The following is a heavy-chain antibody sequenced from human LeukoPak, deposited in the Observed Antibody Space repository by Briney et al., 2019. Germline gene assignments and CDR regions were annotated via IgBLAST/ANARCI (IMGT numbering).Heavy chain of an antibody. D-gene: IGHD6-19*01. J-gene: IGHJ4*02. Sequence: PGGSLRLSCAASGFIFSRYWMSWVRQAPGEGLEWVAYIKPDGSEKYYVDSVKGRFTISRDNAKNSLYLQMNSLRDDDTAVYYCTRERVAGFWGQGTLVAVSS. CDR2: IKPDGSEK. CDR1: GFIFSRYW. V-gene: IGHV3-7*01. CDR3: TRERVAGF.